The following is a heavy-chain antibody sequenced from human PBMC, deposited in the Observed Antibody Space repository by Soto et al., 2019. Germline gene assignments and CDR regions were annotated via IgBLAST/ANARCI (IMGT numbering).Heavy chain of an antibody. CDR2: IIPIFGGA. Sequence: QVQLVQSGAEVKKPGSSVKVSCKASGGTFSRFAISWVRQAPGHGLEWRGGIIPIFGGATYAQKFQGRVTLTADESPSTAYMELTSLTSEDTAMYYCAKGEKPPYYYYDMDVWGQGTTVTVSS. J-gene: IGHJ6*02. CDR1: GGTFSRFA. V-gene: IGHV1-69*01. CDR3: AKGEKPPYYYYDMDV.